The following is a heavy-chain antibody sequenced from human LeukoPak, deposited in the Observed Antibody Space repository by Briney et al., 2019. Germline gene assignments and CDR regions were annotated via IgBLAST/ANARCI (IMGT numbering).Heavy chain of an antibody. CDR1: RYSISSGYY. CDR3: ATLPLAGAVNF. J-gene: IGHJ4*02. V-gene: IGHV4-38-2*02. Sequence: PSGTLSLTCTVSRYSISSGYYWGWIRQPPGKGLEWIGNIYHSGSTYYNPSLKSRLTISVDTSKNQFYLNLTSVTAADTAVYYCATLPLAGAVNFWGQGTLVTVS. CDR2: IYHSGST. D-gene: IGHD3-16*01.